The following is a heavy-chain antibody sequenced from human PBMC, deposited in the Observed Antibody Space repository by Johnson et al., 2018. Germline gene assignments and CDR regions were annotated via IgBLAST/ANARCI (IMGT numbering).Heavy chain of an antibody. Sequence: VQLQESGGGLVQPGGSLRLSCAASGFTFSSYAMSWVRQAPGQGLEWVSLITGRGGTTFYADSVKGRFTISRDNSKNTVYLQMNSLRVEDTAVFYCASQVDTYAIGIWGKGTLVTVSS. V-gene: IGHV3-23*01. CDR3: ASQVDTYAIGI. CDR1: GFTFSSYA. D-gene: IGHD2-2*01. J-gene: IGHJ3*02. CDR2: ITGRGGTT.